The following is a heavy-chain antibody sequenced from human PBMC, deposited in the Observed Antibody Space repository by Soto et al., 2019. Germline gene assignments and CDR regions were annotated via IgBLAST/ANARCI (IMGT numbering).Heavy chain of an antibody. J-gene: IGHJ4*02. D-gene: IGHD5-18*01. CDR2: ISYDGSNK. Sequence: GGSLRLSCAASGFTFSSYAMHWVRQAPGKGLEWVAVISYDGSNKYYADSVKGRFTISRDNSKNTLYLQMNSLRAEDTAVYYCARDRRIQLWLQYFDYWGQGTLVTVSS. CDR3: ARDRRIQLWLQYFDY. V-gene: IGHV3-30-3*01. CDR1: GFTFSSYA.